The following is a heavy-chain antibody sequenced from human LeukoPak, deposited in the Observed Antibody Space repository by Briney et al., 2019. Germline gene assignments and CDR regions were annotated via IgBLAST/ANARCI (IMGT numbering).Heavy chain of an antibody. CDR2: IFYSGST. D-gene: IGHD1-26*01. V-gene: IGHV4-59*01. J-gene: IGHJ4*02. CDR1: GLTFSNAW. Sequence: GSLRLSCAASGLTFSNAWMSWVRQAPGKGLEWIGYIFYSGSTNYNPSLKSRVTISVDTSKNQFSLKLSSVTAADTAVYYCARGEWDLLFDYWGQGTLVTVSS. CDR3: ARGEWDLLFDY.